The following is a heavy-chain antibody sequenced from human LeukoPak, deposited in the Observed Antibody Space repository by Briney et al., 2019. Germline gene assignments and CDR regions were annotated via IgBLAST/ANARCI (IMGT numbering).Heavy chain of an antibody. CDR3: LIFPGR. Sequence: PGGSLRLSFAASGLRVINAWMSWVRKAPGQGLEWVGRIKSRADGGTTGYAAPVEGRFSISRDDSENTLYLQMNSLQIDDTALYYCLIFPGRWGQGTLVTVSS. CDR1: GLRVINAW. V-gene: IGHV3-15*05. J-gene: IGHJ4*02. CDR2: IKSRADGGTT. D-gene: IGHD3-3*01.